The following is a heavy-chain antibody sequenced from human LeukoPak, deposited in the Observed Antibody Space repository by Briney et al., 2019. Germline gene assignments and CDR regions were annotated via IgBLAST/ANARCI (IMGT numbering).Heavy chain of an antibody. D-gene: IGHD3-22*01. J-gene: IGHJ4*02. Sequence: ASVKVSCKASGYTFTSYGISWVRQAPGQGLEWMGWISAYNGNTNYAQKLQGRVTMTTDTSTSTAYMELRSLRSDDTAVYYCARVPRYYYDSSGYAQDDYRGQGTLVTVSS. CDR2: ISAYNGNT. CDR3: ARVPRYYYDSSGYAQDDY. V-gene: IGHV1-18*01. CDR1: GYTFTSYG.